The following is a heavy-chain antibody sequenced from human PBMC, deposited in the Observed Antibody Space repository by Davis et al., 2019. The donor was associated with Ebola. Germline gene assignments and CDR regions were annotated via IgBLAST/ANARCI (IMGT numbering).Heavy chain of an antibody. CDR1: GFNFNSSW. Sequence: GESLKISCATSGFNFNSSWMSWVRQAPGKGLEWVANIKQDGSETYYLDSVKGRFTISRDNAKRSLFLHMTGLRAEDTALYYCARDPGVGTASSGTSFWGQGTLVTVSS. CDR2: IKQDGSET. D-gene: IGHD3-22*01. J-gene: IGHJ1*01. CDR3: ARDPGVGTASSGTSF. V-gene: IGHV3-7*01.